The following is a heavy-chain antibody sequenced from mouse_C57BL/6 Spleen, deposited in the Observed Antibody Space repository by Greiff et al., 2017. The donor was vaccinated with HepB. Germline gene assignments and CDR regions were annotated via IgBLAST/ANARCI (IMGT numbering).Heavy chain of an antibody. CDR2: IDPSDSYT. CDR3: ARSRGGYYVDY. D-gene: IGHD1-1*02. J-gene: IGHJ2*01. CDR1: GYTFTSYW. V-gene: IGHV1-59*01. Sequence: QVQLQQPGAELVRPGTSVKLSCKASGYTFTSYWMHWVKQRPGQGLEWIGVIDPSDSYTNYNQKFKGKATLTVDTSSSTAYMQLSSLTSEDSAVYYCARSRGGYYVDYWGQGTTLTVSS.